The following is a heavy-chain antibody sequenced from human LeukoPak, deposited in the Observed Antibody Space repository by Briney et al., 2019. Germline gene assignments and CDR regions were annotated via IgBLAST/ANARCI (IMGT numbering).Heavy chain of an antibody. J-gene: IGHJ4*02. CDR3: ASPRIAVAGTVGY. CDR2: IYYSGST. CDR1: GGSISSSSYY. Sequence: SETLSLTCTVSGGSISSSSYYWGWIRQPPGKGLEWIGSIYYSGSTYYNPSLKSRVTISVDTSKNQFSLKLSSVTAADTAVYYCASPRIAVAGTVGYWGQGTLVTVSS. D-gene: IGHD6-19*01. V-gene: IGHV4-39*01.